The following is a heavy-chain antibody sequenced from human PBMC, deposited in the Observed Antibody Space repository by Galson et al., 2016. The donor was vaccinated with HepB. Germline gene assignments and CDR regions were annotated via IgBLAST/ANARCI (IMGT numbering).Heavy chain of an antibody. CDR1: GFTFSSYA. J-gene: IGHJ4*02. CDR2: LSRLSYSK. V-gene: IGHV3-23*01. Sequence: SLRLSCAASGFTFSSYAMSWVRQAPGKGLEWVSALSRLSYSKDYADSVKGRFTVSRDNAKDTLYLQMNSLRAEDTAVYFCAKDAHYGSGFPTWGYFEIWGRGTLVTVSS. D-gene: IGHD3-3*02. CDR3: AKDAHYGSGFPTWGYFEI.